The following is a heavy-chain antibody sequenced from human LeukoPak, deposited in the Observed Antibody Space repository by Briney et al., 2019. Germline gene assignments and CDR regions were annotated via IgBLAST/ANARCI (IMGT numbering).Heavy chain of an antibody. CDR3: ASLSGVWSAFDY. J-gene: IGHJ4*02. Sequence: GASVKVSCKASGGTFSSYAISWVRQASGQGLEWMGGIIPIFGTANYAQKFQGRVTITADKSTSTAYMELSSLRSEDTAVYYCASLSGVWSAFDYWGQGTLVTVSS. CDR2: IIPIFGTA. CDR1: GGTFSSYA. V-gene: IGHV1-69*06. D-gene: IGHD3-10*01.